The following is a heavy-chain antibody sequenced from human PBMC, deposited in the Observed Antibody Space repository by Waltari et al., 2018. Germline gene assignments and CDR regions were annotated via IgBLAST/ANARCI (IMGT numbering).Heavy chain of an antibody. CDR3: ASLLGY. D-gene: IGHD2-8*02. J-gene: IGHJ4*02. Sequence: QLQLQESGPGLVKPSETLSLTCTVPGCSISSSRYYWGWIRQPPGKGLEWIGISYYSGSSYYNPSRKSRGTISGDTSKDQVSLKLSSVTAADTAVYYCASLLGYWGQGTLVTVSS. CDR2: SYYSGSS. CDR1: GCSISSSRYY. V-gene: IGHV4-39*01.